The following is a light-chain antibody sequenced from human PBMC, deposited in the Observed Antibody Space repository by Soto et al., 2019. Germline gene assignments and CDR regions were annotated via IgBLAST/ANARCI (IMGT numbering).Light chain of an antibody. Sequence: EIVMTQSPATLSVSPGERATLSCRASQSVSSDLAWYQQKPGQAPRLLIYGASSRATGIPARFSGSGSGTEFALTISSLESEDYAVYYCQQCNNWPRTFG. V-gene: IGKV3-15*01. CDR2: GAS. J-gene: IGKJ1*01. CDR3: QQCNNWPRT. CDR1: QSVSSD.